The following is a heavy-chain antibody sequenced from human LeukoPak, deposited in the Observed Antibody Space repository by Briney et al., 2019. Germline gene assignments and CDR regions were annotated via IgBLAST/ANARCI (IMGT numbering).Heavy chain of an antibody. CDR3: ARLIYRYDVWFDP. CDR1: GGSVSSGSYY. V-gene: IGHV4-39*01. CDR2: IYYSGST. D-gene: IGHD3-16*02. J-gene: IGHJ5*02. Sequence: SETLSLTCTVSGGSVSSGSYYWGWIRQPPGTGLEWLGTIYYSGSTYYNPSLKSLVTISVNTTKNQFSLNMSPGTAATTAEYFCARLIYRYDVWFDPWGQGTLVTVPS.